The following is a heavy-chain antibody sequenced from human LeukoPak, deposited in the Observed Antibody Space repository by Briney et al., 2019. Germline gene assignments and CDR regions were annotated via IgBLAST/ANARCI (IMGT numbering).Heavy chain of an antibody. CDR3: ARLRYGSAREGPKLYGMDV. Sequence: SQTLSLTCAISGDSVSSNSAAWNWIRQSPSRDLEWLGRTYYRSKWYNDYAVSVKSRITINPDTSKNQFSLQLNSVTPEDTAVYYCARLRYGSAREGPKLYGMDVWGQGTTVTVSS. V-gene: IGHV6-1*01. J-gene: IGHJ6*02. CDR1: GDSVSSNSAA. D-gene: IGHD3-10*01. CDR2: TYYRSKWYN.